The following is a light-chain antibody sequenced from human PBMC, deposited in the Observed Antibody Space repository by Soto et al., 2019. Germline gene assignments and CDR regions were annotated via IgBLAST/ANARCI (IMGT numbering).Light chain of an antibody. CDR2: GAS. J-gene: IGKJ4*01. Sequence: EIVMTQSPATLSVSPGERATLSCTASQSVSSNLAWYQQKPGQAPSLLIYGASTRATGTPARFSGSGSGTEFTLTISSLQSEDFAVYYCQQYIRWPLTFGGGTKVDIK. CDR3: QQYIRWPLT. CDR1: QSVSSN. V-gene: IGKV3-15*01.